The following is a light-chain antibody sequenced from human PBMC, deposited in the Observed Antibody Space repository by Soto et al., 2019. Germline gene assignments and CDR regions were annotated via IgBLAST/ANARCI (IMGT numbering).Light chain of an antibody. CDR3: LQDYNYPRP. V-gene: IGKV1-6*01. J-gene: IGKJ1*01. CDR1: QGIRND. CDR2: AAS. Sequence: ATQMTQTPSSLSASVGDRDTITCRASQGIRNDLGWYQQKPGKAPKLLIYAASSLQSGVPSRSSGSGSGTDFTLTISSLHPEDFATYYCLQDYNYPRPFGQGTKVDI.